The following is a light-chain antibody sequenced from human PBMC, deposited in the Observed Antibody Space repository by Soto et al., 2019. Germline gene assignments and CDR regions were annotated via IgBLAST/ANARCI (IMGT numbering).Light chain of an antibody. J-gene: IGKJ1*01. V-gene: IGKV3-15*01. CDR3: QQDNNWPPWT. CDR1: QRITSN. Sequence: EIVMTQSPATLSVSPGERATLSCRASQRITSNLAWYQQKPGQAPRLLIYGASSRATGIPARFSGRGSGTEFTLPISSLQSEDFAVYYCQQDNNWPPWTFGQGTKVEIK. CDR2: GAS.